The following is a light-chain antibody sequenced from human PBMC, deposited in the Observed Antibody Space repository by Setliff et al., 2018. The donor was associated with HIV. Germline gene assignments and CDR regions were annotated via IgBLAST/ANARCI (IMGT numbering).Light chain of an antibody. CDR3: QSYDSSLSGYV. J-gene: IGLJ1*01. Sequence: PGQRVTISCTGSSSNIGAGYDVHWYQQLPGTAPKLLIYGNINRPSGVPDRFSGSKSGTSASLAITGLQAEDEADYYCQSYDSSLSGYVFGTGTKVTVL. CDR2: GNI. CDR1: SSNIGAGYD. V-gene: IGLV1-40*01.